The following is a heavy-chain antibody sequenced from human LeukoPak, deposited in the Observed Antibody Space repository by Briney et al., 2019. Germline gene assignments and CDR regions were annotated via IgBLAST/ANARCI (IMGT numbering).Heavy chain of an antibody. V-gene: IGHV3-11*01. CDR3: ARAGSYYYYGMDV. J-gene: IGHJ6*02. CDR1: GFTFRDLF. Sequence: GGAPRLLCAASGFTFRDLFMSWIPQAPGEGPGVGSYISSSGSTIYYADSVKGRFTISRDNAKNSLYLQMNSLRAEDTAVYYCARAGSYYYYGMDVWGQGTTVTVSS. CDR2: ISSSGSTI.